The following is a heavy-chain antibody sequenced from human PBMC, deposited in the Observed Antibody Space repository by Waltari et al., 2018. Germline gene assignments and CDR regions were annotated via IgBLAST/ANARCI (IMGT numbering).Heavy chain of an antibody. CDR2: ISHDVTIQ. J-gene: IGHJ4*02. D-gene: IGHD3-10*01. CDR1: GFTFRKHG. Sequence: QVQLVESGGGVVQPGRSLRLSCAASGFTFRKHGMHWVRQAPGKGLEWMTVISHDVTIQHYADSVNGRFTISRDNSENTLYLQMTSLRAEDTAVYYCAKEFGASGSSYQSYFDCWGQGTLVTVSS. V-gene: IGHV3-30*18. CDR3: AKEFGASGSSYQSYFDC.